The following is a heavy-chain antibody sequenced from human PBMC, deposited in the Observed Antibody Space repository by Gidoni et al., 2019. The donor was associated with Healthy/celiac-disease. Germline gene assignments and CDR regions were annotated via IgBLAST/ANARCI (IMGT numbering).Heavy chain of an antibody. Sequence: EVQLVEYGGGLVQPGGSLRLSCAASGFTFSSSSMNWVCQAPGKGLDWVSYISSSSSTIYYADFVKCRFTISRDNAKNSLYLQMNSLRDEDTAVYYCASSLWFGELLLINWGQGTLVTVSS. D-gene: IGHD3-10*01. V-gene: IGHV3-48*02. CDR3: ASSLWFGELLLIN. CDR2: ISSSSSTI. CDR1: GFTFSSSS. J-gene: IGHJ4*02.